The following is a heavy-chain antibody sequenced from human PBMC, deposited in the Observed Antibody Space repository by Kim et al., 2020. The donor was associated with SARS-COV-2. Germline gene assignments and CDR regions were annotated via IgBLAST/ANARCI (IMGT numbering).Heavy chain of an antibody. CDR3: ARDGDLYSSGTDAFDI. J-gene: IGHJ3*02. Sequence: GGSLRPSCAASGFTFSSYWMTWVRQAPGKGLEWVANIKQDGNQKYYVDSVKGRFTISRDNAKNSLYLQMNSLRAEDTAVYYCARDGDLYSSGTDAFDIWG. CDR2: IKQDGNQK. D-gene: IGHD6-19*01. V-gene: IGHV3-7*01. CDR1: GFTFSSYW.